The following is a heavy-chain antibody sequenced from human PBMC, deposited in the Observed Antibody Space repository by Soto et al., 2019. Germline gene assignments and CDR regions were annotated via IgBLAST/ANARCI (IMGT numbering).Heavy chain of an antibody. Sequence: SLRLSCAASGFIFDEYAMHWVRQVPGKGLEWVSTVSWNSATIAYADSVKGRFIISRDSATNSLYLQMSSLRPEDTAFYYCAKGGASRVDALDVWGQGTLVTVSS. J-gene: IGHJ3*01. V-gene: IGHV3-9*01. CDR2: VSWNSATI. CDR1: GFIFDEYA. D-gene: IGHD3-16*01. CDR3: AKGGASRVDALDV.